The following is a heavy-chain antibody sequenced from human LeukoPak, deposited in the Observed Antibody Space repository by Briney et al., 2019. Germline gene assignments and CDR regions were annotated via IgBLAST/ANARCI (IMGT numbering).Heavy chain of an antibody. CDR1: GFTCHHYA. Sequence: PVGSLRRSCAASGFTCHHYAIHWVRQVPGKGLEWVSGISWNSAYIGYADSVKGRFTISRDNAKNSVYLQMNSLRAEDTALYYCAKDKAPLYSGYDWDLDFWGQGTMVTVSS. CDR3: AKDKAPLYSGYDWDLDF. J-gene: IGHJ4*02. CDR2: ISWNSAYI. V-gene: IGHV3-9*01. D-gene: IGHD5-12*01.